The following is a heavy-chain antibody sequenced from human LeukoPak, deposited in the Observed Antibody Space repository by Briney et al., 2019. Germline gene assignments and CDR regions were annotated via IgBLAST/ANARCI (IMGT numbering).Heavy chain of an antibody. CDR2: IYYTGST. D-gene: IGHD2-2*01. J-gene: IGHJ4*02. CDR3: ARVYQSAEYYFDY. V-gene: IGHV4-59*01. Sequence: SETLSLTCTVSGGSIDSYYWSWIRQPPGKGLEWIGYIYYTGSTEYHPSLKSRVTISLDTSKNQFSLKLTSVTAADPAVYYCARVYQSAEYYFDYWGQGNLVSVSS. CDR1: GGSIDSYY.